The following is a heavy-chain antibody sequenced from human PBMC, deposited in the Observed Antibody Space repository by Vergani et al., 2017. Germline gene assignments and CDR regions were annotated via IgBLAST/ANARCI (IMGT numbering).Heavy chain of an antibody. D-gene: IGHD3-9*01. CDR2: IIPILGIA. J-gene: IGHJ5*02. Sequence: QVQLVQSGAEVKKPGSSVKVSCKASGGTFSSYTISWVRQAPGQGLEWMGRIIPILGIANYAQKFQGRVTITADKSTSTGYMEMSSLRSEDTAVYYCARDGGAPDKYFDWLLPSINWFDPWGQGTLVTVSS. V-gene: IGHV1-69*08. CDR1: GGTFSSYT. CDR3: ARDGGAPDKYFDWLLPSINWFDP.